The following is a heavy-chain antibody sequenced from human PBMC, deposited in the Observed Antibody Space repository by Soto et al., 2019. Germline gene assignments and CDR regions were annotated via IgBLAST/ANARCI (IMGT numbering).Heavy chain of an antibody. V-gene: IGHV4-59*01. J-gene: IGHJ5*02. CDR2: IYNIGST. CDR3: ARGDTWHLVDH. CDR1: GDSITSNY. D-gene: IGHD3-16*01. Sequence: PSETLSLTCTVSGDSITSNYWSWILQPPGERLEWIGYIYNIGSTNHNTSLKGRATMSVDTSKNQLSLKLSTVTAADTAVYYCARGDTWHLVDHWGQGTLVTVSS.